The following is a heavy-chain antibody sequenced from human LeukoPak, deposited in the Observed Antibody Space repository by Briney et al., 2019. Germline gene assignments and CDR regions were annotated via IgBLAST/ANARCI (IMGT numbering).Heavy chain of an antibody. Sequence: ASAKVSCKASGYTFTGYYMHWVRPAPGQGLEWMGWINPNSGGTNYAQKFQGRVTMTRDTSISTAYMELSRLRSDDTAVYYCARDAVGYCSSTSCYTSDYWGQGTLVTVSS. CDR2: INPNSGGT. D-gene: IGHD2-2*02. V-gene: IGHV1-2*02. CDR1: GYTFTGYY. J-gene: IGHJ4*02. CDR3: ARDAVGYCSSTSCYTSDY.